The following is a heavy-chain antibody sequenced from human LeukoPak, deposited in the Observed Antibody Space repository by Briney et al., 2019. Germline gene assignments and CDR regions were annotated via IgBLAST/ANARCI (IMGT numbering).Heavy chain of an antibody. V-gene: IGHV1-69*05. CDR1: GGTFSSYA. D-gene: IGHD4-17*01. CDR2: IIPIFGIA. Sequence: SVKVSCKASGGTFSSYAISWVRQAPGQGLEWMGRIIPIFGIANYAQKFQGRVTITTDESTSTAYMELSSLRSEDTAVYYCARDRVHTVTSHDDAFDIWGQGTMVTVFS. J-gene: IGHJ3*02. CDR3: ARDRVHTVTSHDDAFDI.